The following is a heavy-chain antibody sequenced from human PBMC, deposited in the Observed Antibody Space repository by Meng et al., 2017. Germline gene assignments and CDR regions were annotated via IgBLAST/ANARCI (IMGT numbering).Heavy chain of an antibody. CDR2: TYYRSKWYN. V-gene: IGHV6-1*01. D-gene: IGHD3-10*02. CDR1: GDTVSSDSAA. J-gene: IGHJ4*02. CDR3: ASGWSMFQT. Sequence: QLQRSGPGLMKPSQPLSPSCAISGDTVSSDSAAWNWIRQSPSSGLEWLGRTYYRSKWYNDFAVSVKSRIIIKPDTSKNHFSLQLNSVTPEDTTVYYCASGWSMFQTWGQGTLVTVSS.